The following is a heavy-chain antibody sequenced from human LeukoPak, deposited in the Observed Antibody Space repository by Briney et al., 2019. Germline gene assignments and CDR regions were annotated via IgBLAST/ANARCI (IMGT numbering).Heavy chain of an antibody. V-gene: IGHV3-7*04. CDR3: ARDLHPRYYLPDF. Sequence: PGGSLRLSCVASAFSFSSNWMSWVRQAPGKGLEWVASIKEDGSETYYVDSVKGRFTISRDNAKNSLYLQMNSLRAEDTAVYYCARDLHPRYYLPDFWGQGTLVTVFS. D-gene: IGHD1-26*01. J-gene: IGHJ4*02. CDR2: IKEDGSET. CDR1: AFSFSSNW.